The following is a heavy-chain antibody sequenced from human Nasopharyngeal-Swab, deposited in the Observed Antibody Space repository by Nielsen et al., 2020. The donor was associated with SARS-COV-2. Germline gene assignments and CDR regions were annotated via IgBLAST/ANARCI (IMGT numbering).Heavy chain of an antibody. V-gene: IGHV3-23*03. Sequence: GESLKISCVASGFTFSSYAMTWVRQAPGKGLEWVSLIYSGGIYSGGSSTYYADSVKGRFAISRDNSRNMLYLQMTSLRADDTAVYYCAKDQVDGHGVDSWGQGTLVTVSS. CDR2: IYSGGIYSGGSST. CDR3: AKDQVDGHGVDS. J-gene: IGHJ4*02. CDR1: GFTFSSYA. D-gene: IGHD4-17*01.